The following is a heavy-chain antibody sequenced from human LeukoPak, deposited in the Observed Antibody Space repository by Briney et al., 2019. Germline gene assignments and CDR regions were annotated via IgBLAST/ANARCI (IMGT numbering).Heavy chain of an antibody. CDR2: VNHSGST. CDR1: GFTFSSYS. D-gene: IGHD3-9*01. V-gene: IGHV4-34*01. Sequence: GSLRLSCAASGFTFSSYSMNWIRQPPGKGLEWIGEVNHSGSTNYNPSLKSRVTISVDTSKNQFSLKLSSVTAADTAVYYCARRPVLRYFDWLSTRTSYYYYYMDVWGKGTTVTISS. CDR3: ARRPVLRYFDWLSTRTSYYYYYMDV. J-gene: IGHJ6*03.